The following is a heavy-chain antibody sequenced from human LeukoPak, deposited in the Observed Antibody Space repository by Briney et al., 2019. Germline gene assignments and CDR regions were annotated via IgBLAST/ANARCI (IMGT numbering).Heavy chain of an antibody. CDR1: GGSISSGGYY. CDR2: IYHSGST. Sequence: SETLSLTCTVSGGSISSGGYYWSWLRQPPGKGLEWIGYIYHSGSTYYNPSLKSRVTISVDRSKNQFSLKLSSVTAADTAVYYCARETVGATTLFDYWGQGTLVTVSS. CDR3: ARETVGATTLFDY. V-gene: IGHV4-30-2*01. D-gene: IGHD1-26*01. J-gene: IGHJ4*02.